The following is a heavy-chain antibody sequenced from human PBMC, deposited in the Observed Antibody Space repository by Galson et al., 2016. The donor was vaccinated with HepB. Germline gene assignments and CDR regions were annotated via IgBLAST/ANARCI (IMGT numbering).Heavy chain of an antibody. J-gene: IGHJ4*02. V-gene: IGHV3-64*04. CDR3: AKNDILTGYSAFDY. CDR1: GSSFSNHA. D-gene: IGHD3-9*01. CDR2: ISYTGGST. Sequence: SLRLSCAASGSSFSNHAIHWVRQAPGKGLECASGISYTGGSTYYADSVKGRFTISRDNSKNTLYLQMNSLRAEDTAVYYCAKNDILTGYSAFDYWGQGTLVTVSS.